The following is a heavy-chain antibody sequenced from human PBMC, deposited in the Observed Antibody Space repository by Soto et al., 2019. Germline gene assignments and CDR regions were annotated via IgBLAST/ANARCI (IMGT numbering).Heavy chain of an antibody. J-gene: IGHJ4*02. Sequence: GSLRLSCAASGFTFSSYNMNWVRQAPGKGLEWVSSISSSSSYIYYADSVKGRFTISRDNAKNSLYLQMNSLRAEDTAVYYCARGPYSSSSSFDYWGQGTLVTVSS. CDR3: ARGPYSSSSSFDY. CDR1: GFTFSSYN. V-gene: IGHV3-21*01. D-gene: IGHD6-6*01. CDR2: ISSSSSYI.